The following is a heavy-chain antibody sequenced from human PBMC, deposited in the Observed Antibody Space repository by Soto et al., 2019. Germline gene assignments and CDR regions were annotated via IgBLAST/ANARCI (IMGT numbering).Heavy chain of an antibody. V-gene: IGHV5-51*01. CDR3: AKQYGSYFDY. J-gene: IGHJ4*02. D-gene: IGHD2-8*01. CDR2: IYPADSDT. CDR1: GYTFGNSW. Sequence: GESLKISCKGSGYTFGNSWIGWVRQMPGKGLEWMGSIYPADSDTRYSPSFQGQVTISADKSITTAYLQWSSLKASDTAMYYCAKQYGSYFDYWGQGTLVTVS.